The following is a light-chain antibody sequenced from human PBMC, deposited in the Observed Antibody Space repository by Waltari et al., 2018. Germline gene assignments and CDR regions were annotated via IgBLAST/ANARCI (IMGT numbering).Light chain of an antibody. CDR3: LQDYDYPLI. Sequence: AIQMTQSPSSLSASVGDRVNLTCRASQVIETDLGWYQQKPGKAPNLLIHSASTLQGGVPSRFSGSGSGTDFTLTINGLQPEDFATYYCLQDYDYPLIFGGGTKVEIK. CDR2: SAS. V-gene: IGKV1-6*01. CDR1: QVIETD. J-gene: IGKJ4*01.